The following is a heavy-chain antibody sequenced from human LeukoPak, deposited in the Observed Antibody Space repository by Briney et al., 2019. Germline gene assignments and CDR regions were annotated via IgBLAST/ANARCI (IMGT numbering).Heavy chain of an antibody. CDR3: ARDRDWSFDY. CDR1: GFSFSEYS. D-gene: IGHD3-9*01. V-gene: IGHV3-48*04. Sequence: PGGSLRLSCAASGFSFSEYSMNWVRQAPGKGLEWVSNIRGSSSAMNYADSVKGRFTISRGNAKNSLYLEMSSLRAEDTAVYYCARDRDWSFDYWGQGTLVTVSS. CDR2: IRGSSSAM. J-gene: IGHJ4*02.